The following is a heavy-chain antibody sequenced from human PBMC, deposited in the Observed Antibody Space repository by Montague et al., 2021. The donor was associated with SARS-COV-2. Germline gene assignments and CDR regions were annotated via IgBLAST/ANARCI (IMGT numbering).Heavy chain of an antibody. Sequence: SETLSLTCTVSGGSISGYYWCWIRQSPGKGLEWIGYIYYSGSTKYNPFLERRVTVSVDRTKNQVSLKLSFVTPADTAVYYCARLLRFCSNGVCRTYYYYAMDVWGQGTAVTVSS. D-gene: IGHD2-8*01. CDR2: IYYSGST. V-gene: IGHV4-59*01. CDR1: GGSISGYY. J-gene: IGHJ6*02. CDR3: ARLLRFCSNGVCRTYYYYAMDV.